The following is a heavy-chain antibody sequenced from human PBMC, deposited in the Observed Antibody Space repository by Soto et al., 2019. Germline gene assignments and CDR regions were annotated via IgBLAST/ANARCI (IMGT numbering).Heavy chain of an antibody. CDR3: ARGHEVISGAMDV. V-gene: IGHV1-18*01. CDR2: IRAYNIDT. CDR1: GYRFETYA. D-gene: IGHD2-21*01. J-gene: IGHJ6*02. Sequence: ASVKVSCKSSGYRFETYAISWVRQAPGQGLEWMGWIRAYNIDTYYAQKFQDRVTMTTDTSTGTAYMELRSLRSDDTAVYYCARGHEVISGAMDVWGRGTTVTVSS.